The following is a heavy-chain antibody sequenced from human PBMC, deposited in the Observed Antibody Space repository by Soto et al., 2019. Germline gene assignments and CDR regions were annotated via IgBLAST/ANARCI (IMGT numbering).Heavy chain of an antibody. Sequence: SQTLSLTCAISGDSVSSNSAAWNWIRQSPSRGLEWLGRTYYRSKWYNDYAVSAKSRITINPDTSKNQFSLQLNSVTPEDTAVYYCARGDSSIAGPLDAFDIWGQGTMVTVSS. J-gene: IGHJ3*02. V-gene: IGHV6-1*01. CDR1: GDSVSSNSAA. D-gene: IGHD6-6*01. CDR2: TYYRSKWYN. CDR3: ARGDSSIAGPLDAFDI.